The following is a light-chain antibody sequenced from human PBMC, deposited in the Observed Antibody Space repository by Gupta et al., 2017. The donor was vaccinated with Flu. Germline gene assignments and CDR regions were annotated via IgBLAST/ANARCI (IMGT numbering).Light chain of an antibody. CDR3: SSSKDSSTLVL. CDR1: SSDVGAYIY. V-gene: IGLV2-14*03. J-gene: IGLJ2*01. CDR2: DVS. Sequence: QSALTQPASVSGSPGQSITISCTGTSSDVGAYIYVSWYQQHPGKAPKRIMYDVSNRPSGVSNRFSGSKAGNNASRNTSGLQTEDEADDYCSSSKDSSTLVLFGGGTKLTVL.